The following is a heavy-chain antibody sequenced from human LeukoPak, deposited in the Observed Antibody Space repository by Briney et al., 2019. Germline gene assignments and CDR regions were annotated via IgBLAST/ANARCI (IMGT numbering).Heavy chain of an antibody. CDR1: GGSVSGGSSF. Sequence: SETLSLTCTVSGGSVSGGSSFWSWIRQPPGKGLEWIGYIYHSGSTNYNPSLKSRVTISVDTSKSQLSLKLNSVTAADTAVYYCARDRNYYDSSGYYFANWGQGTLVTVSS. V-gene: IGHV4-61*01. CDR2: IYHSGST. J-gene: IGHJ4*02. CDR3: ARDRNYYDSSGYYFAN. D-gene: IGHD3-22*01.